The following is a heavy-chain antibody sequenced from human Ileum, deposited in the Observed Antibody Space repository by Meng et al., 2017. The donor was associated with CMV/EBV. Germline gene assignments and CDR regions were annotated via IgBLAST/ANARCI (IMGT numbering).Heavy chain of an antibody. CDR3: ARDLPNNWFYY. Sequence: LQLKEWGTGLFKPAESLSLTCPVPGGPIRGWSDYCAWIRQSRGKVLELIGSMLFSDIADNNPPLKSPVTISLDATQTQFSMRLTYVTSADTVVYFCARDLPNNWFYYWGQGTLVTVSS. CDR1: GGPIRGWSDY. J-gene: IGHJ4*02. V-gene: IGHV4-39*07. D-gene: IGHD1-1*01. CDR2: MLFSDIA.